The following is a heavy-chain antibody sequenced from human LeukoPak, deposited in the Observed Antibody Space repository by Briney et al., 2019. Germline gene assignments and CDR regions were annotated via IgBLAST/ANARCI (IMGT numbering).Heavy chain of an antibody. J-gene: IGHJ5*02. D-gene: IGHD4-17*01. V-gene: IGHV3-23*01. CDR3: TKDPNGDYVGAFDP. Sequence: QPGGSLRLSCAASGFTVSNFAMSWVRQAPGKGREWVSSITGSHGPTYNTDSVKGRFTISRDNPQNTLYLQMNSLRAEDTAVYYCTKDPNGDYVGAFDPWGQGTLVTVSS. CDR2: ITGSHGPT. CDR1: GFTVSNFA.